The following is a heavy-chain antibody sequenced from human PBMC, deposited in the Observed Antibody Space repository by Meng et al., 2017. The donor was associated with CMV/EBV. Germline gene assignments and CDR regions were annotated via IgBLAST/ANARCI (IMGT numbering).Heavy chain of an antibody. CDR3: ARGGLYYYDSSGHFDY. V-gene: IGHV4-4*07. CDR2: IYTSGST. D-gene: IGHD3-22*01. CDR1: GGSSGSYY. J-gene: IGHJ4*02. Sequence: GQLQESGPGLGKPSETLSLTFTVSGGSSGSYYWSWIRQPAGKGLEWIGRIYTSGSTNYNPSLKSRVTMSVDTSKNQFSLKLSSVTAADTAVYYCARGGLYYYDSSGHFDYWGQGTLVTVSS.